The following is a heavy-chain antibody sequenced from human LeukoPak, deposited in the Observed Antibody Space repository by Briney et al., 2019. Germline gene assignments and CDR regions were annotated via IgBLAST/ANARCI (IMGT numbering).Heavy chain of an antibody. CDR3: ARDLAGHYYGSGSSFDY. CDR1: GFTFDDYA. V-gene: IGHV3-9*01. D-gene: IGHD3-10*01. Sequence: GRSLRLSCAASGFTFDDYAMHWVRQAPGKGLEWVSGISWNSGSIGYADSVKGRFTISRDNAKNSLFLQMDSLRAEDTAVYYCARDLAGHYYGSGSSFDYWGQGTLVTVSS. J-gene: IGHJ4*02. CDR2: ISWNSGSI.